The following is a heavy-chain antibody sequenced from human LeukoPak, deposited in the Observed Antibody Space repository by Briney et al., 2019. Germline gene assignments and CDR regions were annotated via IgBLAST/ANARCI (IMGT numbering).Heavy chain of an antibody. J-gene: IGHJ4*02. D-gene: IGHD5-24*01. V-gene: IGHV3-30*04. CDR3: GRDPSACVTIDF. CDR1: GFTFSNYA. CDR2: VSHDGRHQ. Sequence: GRSLRLSCAASGFTFSNYAMHWVRQAPGKGLEWVAIVSHDGRHQYYAESVKGRFTISRDSSKNTVSLQMNSLRAGDSALYYCGRDPSACVTIDFWGQGTLVTVSS.